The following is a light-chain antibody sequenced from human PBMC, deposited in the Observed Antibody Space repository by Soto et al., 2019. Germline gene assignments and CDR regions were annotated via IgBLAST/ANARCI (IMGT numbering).Light chain of an antibody. CDR2: QAS. CDR3: QHYNSFPWT. V-gene: IGKV1-5*03. J-gene: IGKJ1*01. Sequence: DIQMTQSPSTLSASVGDRVIITCRASQGISSWLAWYQQKAGKAPKLLIYQASSLEGGVPSRFSGSGSGTEFTLTISSLQPDDLATYYCQHYNSFPWTFGQGTKVDIK. CDR1: QGISSW.